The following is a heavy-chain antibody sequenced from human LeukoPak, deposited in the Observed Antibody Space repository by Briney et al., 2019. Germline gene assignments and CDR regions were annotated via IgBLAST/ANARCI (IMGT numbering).Heavy chain of an antibody. V-gene: IGHV3-7*01. J-gene: IGHJ4*02. CDR2: IKQDGSEK. D-gene: IGHD5-12*01. Sequence: PGGSLRLSCAASGFTFSSYWMSWVRQAPGKGLEWVANIKQDGSEKYYVDSVKGRFTISRDNAKNSLYLQMNSLRAEDTAVYYCARGPGGFYSGYDLDPLDYWGQGTLVTVSS. CDR3: ARGPGGFYSGYDLDPLDY. CDR1: GFTFSSYW.